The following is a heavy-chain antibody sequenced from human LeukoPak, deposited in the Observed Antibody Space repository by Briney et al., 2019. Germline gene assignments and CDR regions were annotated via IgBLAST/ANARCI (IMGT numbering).Heavy chain of an antibody. V-gene: IGHV3-48*01. Sequence: GGSLRLSCAASAFTFSSYSMNWVRQAPGKGLEWVSYIDSSSSIIYYADSVKGRFTISRDNAKYSLYLQMNSLRAEDTAVYYCARVRDYYDSRGYYFEYFDHWGQGTLVTVSS. J-gene: IGHJ1*01. CDR2: IDSSSSII. CDR1: AFTFSSYS. D-gene: IGHD3-22*01. CDR3: ARVRDYYDSRGYYFEYFDH.